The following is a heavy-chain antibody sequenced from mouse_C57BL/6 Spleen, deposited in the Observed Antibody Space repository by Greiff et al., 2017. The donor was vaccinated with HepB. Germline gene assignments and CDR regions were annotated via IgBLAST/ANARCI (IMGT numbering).Heavy chain of an antibody. D-gene: IGHD2-4*01. Sequence: VQLQQPGAELVKPGASVKMSCKASGYTFTSYWITWVKQRPGQGLEWIGDIYPGSGSTNYNEKFKSKATLTVDTSSSTAYMQLSSLTSEDSAGYYCARVGVYYDYDEWFDYWGQGTTLTVSS. CDR2: IYPGSGST. CDR1: GYTFTSYW. V-gene: IGHV1-55*01. CDR3: ARVGVYYDYDEWFDY. J-gene: IGHJ2*01.